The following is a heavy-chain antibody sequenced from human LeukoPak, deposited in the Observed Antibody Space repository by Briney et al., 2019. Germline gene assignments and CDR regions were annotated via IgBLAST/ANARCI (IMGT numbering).Heavy chain of an antibody. CDR2: IYYSGST. Sequence: SETLSLTCTVSGYSISSDYYWGWIRQPPGKGLEWIGSIYYSGSTYYNPSLKSRVTISVDTSKNQFSLKLSSVTAADTAVYYCARRDDHVVVPAAIGAFDIWGQGTMVTVSS. CDR1: GYSISSDYY. D-gene: IGHD2-2*02. J-gene: IGHJ3*02. CDR3: ARRDDHVVVPAAIGAFDI. V-gene: IGHV4-38-2*02.